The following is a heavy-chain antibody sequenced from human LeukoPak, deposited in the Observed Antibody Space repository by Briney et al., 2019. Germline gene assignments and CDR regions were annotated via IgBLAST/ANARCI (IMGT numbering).Heavy chain of an antibody. Sequence: GGSLRLSCAASGFTFSTYGMTWVRQAPGKGLEWVSSISGSGGSTYYADSVKGRVTVSRDNSKSTLFLQMNSLRAEDTAVYYCARDLEIYYYYYGMDVWGQGTTVTVSS. CDR1: GFTFSTYG. J-gene: IGHJ6*02. CDR2: ISGSGGST. CDR3: ARDLEIYYYYYGMDV. V-gene: IGHV3-23*01.